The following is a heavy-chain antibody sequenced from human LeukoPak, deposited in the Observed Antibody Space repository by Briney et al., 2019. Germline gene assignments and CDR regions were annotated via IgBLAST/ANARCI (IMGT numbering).Heavy chain of an antibody. D-gene: IGHD3-10*01. CDR2: ISYSGST. CDR1: GDSIISSSYH. J-gene: IGHJ4*02. V-gene: IGHV4-39*01. Sequence: PSETLSHTCTVSGDSIISSSYHWGWIRQPRGGGLECTGTISYSGSTYYNPSLKSRVSMSVDTSKNQFFLKLTSVTAADTPVYYCARRLTPLVRGASFDYGGEASLLTVPS. CDR3: ARRLTPLVRGASFDY.